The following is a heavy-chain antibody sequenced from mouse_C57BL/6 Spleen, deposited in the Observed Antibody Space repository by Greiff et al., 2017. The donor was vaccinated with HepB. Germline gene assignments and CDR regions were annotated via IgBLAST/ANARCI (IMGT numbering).Heavy chain of an antibody. V-gene: IGHV1-82*01. Sequence: QVQLQQSGPELVKPGASVKISCKASGYAFSSSWMNWVKQRPGKGLEWIGRIYPGDGDTNYNGKFKGKATLTADKSSSTAYMQLSSLTSEDSAVDFCARGMGDYWGQGTTLTVSS. CDR2: IYPGDGDT. J-gene: IGHJ2*01. CDR1: GYAFSSSW. CDR3: ARGMGDY.